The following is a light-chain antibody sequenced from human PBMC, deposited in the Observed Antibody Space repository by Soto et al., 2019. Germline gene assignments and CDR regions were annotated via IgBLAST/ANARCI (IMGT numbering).Light chain of an antibody. CDR2: RNN. Sequence: QSVLTQPPSASGTPAQRVTISCSGSSSNIGSNYVYWYQQFPGTAPKLLIFRNNQQPSGVPDRFSGSKSGTSASLAISGLRSEDEADYYCAAWDDSLSARVFGGGTKLTVL. J-gene: IGLJ3*02. CDR1: SSNIGSNY. CDR3: AAWDDSLSARV. V-gene: IGLV1-47*01.